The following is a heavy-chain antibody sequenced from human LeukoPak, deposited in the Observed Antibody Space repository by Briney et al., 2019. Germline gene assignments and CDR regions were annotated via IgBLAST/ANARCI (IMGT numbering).Heavy chain of an antibody. D-gene: IGHD4-23*01. V-gene: IGHV3-64*01. J-gene: IGHJ4*02. CDR2: ISSNGGST. Sequence: PGGSLRLSCAASGFTLSNYAMHWVRQAPGRGLEYVSGISSNGGSTYYANSVKGRFTISRDNSKNTLYLQMGSLRAEDMALYCCGRVGPHGDNSFDYCVQGTRVTVSA. CDR1: GFTLSNYA. CDR3: GRVGPHGDNSFDY.